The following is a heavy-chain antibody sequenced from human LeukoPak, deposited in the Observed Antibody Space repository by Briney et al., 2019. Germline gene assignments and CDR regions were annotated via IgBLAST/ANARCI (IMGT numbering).Heavy chain of an antibody. CDR3: AELGITMIGGV. CDR2: ISSSGSTI. J-gene: IGHJ6*04. V-gene: IGHV3-48*03. CDR1: GFTFSSYE. Sequence: GGSLRLSCAASGFTFSSYEMNWVRQAPGKGLEWVSYISSSGSTIYYADSVKGRYTISRDNAKNSLYLQMNSLRAEDTAVYYCAELGITMIGGVWGKGTTVTISS. D-gene: IGHD3-10*02.